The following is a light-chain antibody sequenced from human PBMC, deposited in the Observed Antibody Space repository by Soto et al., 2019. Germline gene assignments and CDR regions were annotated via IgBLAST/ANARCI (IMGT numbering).Light chain of an antibody. J-gene: IGKJ1*01. CDR3: QQSYSTPWT. CDR2: VAS. CDR1: QTIDTY. V-gene: IGKV1-39*01. Sequence: DIQMTQSPSSLPASVGDRVTITCRASQTIDTYLNWYQQKPGNAPKLLIYVASRLHTGVPSRFSGSGSGTDFTLTITSLQPEDFATYFCQQSYSTPWTFGQGTRVEV.